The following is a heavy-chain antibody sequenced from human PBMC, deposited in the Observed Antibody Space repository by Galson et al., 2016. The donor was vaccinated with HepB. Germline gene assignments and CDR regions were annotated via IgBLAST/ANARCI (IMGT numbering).Heavy chain of an antibody. V-gene: IGHV3-23*01. Sequence: SLRLSCAASGFRFSSYAMSWVRQAPGKGLEWVSAISGTSGVTYYADSVRGRFTISRDNSKNTPYLQMNSLRAEDTAIYYCAPEDPDIVLVVAANGMGVWGLGTTVTVSS. CDR3: APEDPDIVLVVAANGMGV. D-gene: IGHD2-15*01. CDR2: ISGTSGVT. J-gene: IGHJ6*02. CDR1: GFRFSSYA.